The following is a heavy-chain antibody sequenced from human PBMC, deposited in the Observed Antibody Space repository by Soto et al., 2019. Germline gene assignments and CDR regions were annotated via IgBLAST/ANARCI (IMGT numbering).Heavy chain of an antibody. D-gene: IGHD6-13*01. CDR1: GFTCVDYA. Sequence: PGGSLRLSCAASGFTCVDYAMHWVRQAPGKGLEWVSGISWNSGSIGYADSVKGRFTISRDNAKNSLYLQMNSLRAEDTALYYCAKDKGRGYSSSYYYMDVWGKGTTVTVSS. V-gene: IGHV3-9*01. CDR3: AKDKGRGYSSSYYYMDV. CDR2: ISWNSGSI. J-gene: IGHJ6*03.